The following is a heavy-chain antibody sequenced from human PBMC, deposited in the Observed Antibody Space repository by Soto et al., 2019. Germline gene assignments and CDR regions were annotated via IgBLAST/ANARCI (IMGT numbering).Heavy chain of an antibody. CDR1: DFSFTSHG. D-gene: IGHD1-1*01. CDR3: ARGKGMEENYFYYGLDI. V-gene: IGHV1-3*01. J-gene: IGHJ6*02. CDR2: LNGGTGQT. Sequence: ASVKVSCKAYDFSFTSHGISWVRQAPGQSLEWMGWLNGGTGQTRYSQRFQDRVIITRDTSASTGYMELSSLRSEDTAVYYCARGKGMEENYFYYGLDIWGQGTTVTVSS.